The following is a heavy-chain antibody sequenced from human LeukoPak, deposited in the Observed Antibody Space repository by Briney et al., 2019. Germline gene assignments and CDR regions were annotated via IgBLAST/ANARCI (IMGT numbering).Heavy chain of an antibody. CDR3: ARDRELTTVTQPRFDY. CDR2: INSVSSAI. Sequence: GRSLRLSCAASGFTFSSYTMHWVRQAPGRGLEWVSYINSVSSAIYYADSVKGRFTISRDNAKNSLYLQMNSLRAEDTALYYCARDRELTTVTQPRFDYWGQGTLVTVSS. CDR1: GFTFSSYT. D-gene: IGHD4-11*01. J-gene: IGHJ4*02. V-gene: IGHV3-48*01.